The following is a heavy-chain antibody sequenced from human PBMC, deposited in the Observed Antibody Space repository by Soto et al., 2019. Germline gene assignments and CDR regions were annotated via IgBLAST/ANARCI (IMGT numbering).Heavy chain of an antibody. Sequence: GGSLRLSCAASGFTFSGSAMHWVRQASGKGLEWVGRIRSKANSYATAYAASVKGRFTISRDDSKNTLYLQMNSLRAEDTAVYYCAKAVTYYDSSGYYGYYYYGTDVWGQGTTVSVSS. D-gene: IGHD3-22*01. J-gene: IGHJ6*02. CDR3: AKAVTYYDSSGYYGYYYYGTDV. CDR2: IRSKANSYAT. V-gene: IGHV3-73*01. CDR1: GFTFSGSA.